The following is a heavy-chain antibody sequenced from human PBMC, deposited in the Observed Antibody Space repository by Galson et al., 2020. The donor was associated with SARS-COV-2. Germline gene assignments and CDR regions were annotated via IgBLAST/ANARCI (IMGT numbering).Heavy chain of an antibody. J-gene: IGHJ3*01. Sequence: ASVKVSCKASGYTFTSYDINWVRQATGQGLEWMGWMNPNSGNTGYAQKFQGRVTMTRNTSISTAYMELSSLRSEDTAVYYCARALPCGGDCYSEHPSFFLMFWGQGTMVTVSS. CDR3: ARALPCGGDCYSEHPSFFLMF. V-gene: IGHV1-8*01. CDR2: MNPNSGNT. CDR1: GYTFTSYD. D-gene: IGHD2-21*02.